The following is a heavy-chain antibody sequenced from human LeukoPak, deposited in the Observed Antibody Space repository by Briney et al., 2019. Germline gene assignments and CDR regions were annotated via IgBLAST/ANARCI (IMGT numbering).Heavy chain of an antibody. D-gene: IGHD1-1*01. CDR1: GFTFSSYG. CDR3: AKDREERRSKNYGMDV. Sequence: PGGSLRLSYAASGFTFSSYGMHWVRQAPGKGLEWVAVISYDGSNKYYADSVKGRFTISRDNSKNTLYLEMNSLRAEDTAVYYCAKDREERRSKNYGMDVWGKGTTVTVSS. J-gene: IGHJ6*04. V-gene: IGHV3-30*18. CDR2: ISYDGSNK.